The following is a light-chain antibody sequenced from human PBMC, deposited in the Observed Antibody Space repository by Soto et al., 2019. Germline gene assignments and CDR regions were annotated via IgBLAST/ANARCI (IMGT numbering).Light chain of an antibody. CDR2: DAS. V-gene: IGKV3-11*01. CDR1: QSVSSY. Sequence: ETMLTQSPATLSLSPGERATLSCRASQSVSSYLAWYQQKPGQAPRLLIYDASNRATGIPARFSGSGSGTDFTLTISSLEPEDFAVYYCQQRSNWPLYTFGQGTKLEIK. CDR3: QQRSNWPLYT. J-gene: IGKJ2*01.